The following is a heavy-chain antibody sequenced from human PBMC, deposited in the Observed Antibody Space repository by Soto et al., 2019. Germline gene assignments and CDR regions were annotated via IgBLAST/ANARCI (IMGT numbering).Heavy chain of an antibody. CDR1: GFSLSTSGVG. Sequence: QITLKESSPTLVKPTQTLTLTCTFSGFSLSTSGVGVGWIRQPPGKALEWLALIYWDDDNRYSPSLKSRLTITKDTSKNQVVLTMTNMDPVDTATYYCAHRPNITVGYIFYYWGQGTLVTVSS. CDR3: AHRPNITVGYIFYY. CDR2: IYWDDDN. D-gene: IGHD5-12*01. V-gene: IGHV2-5*02. J-gene: IGHJ4*02.